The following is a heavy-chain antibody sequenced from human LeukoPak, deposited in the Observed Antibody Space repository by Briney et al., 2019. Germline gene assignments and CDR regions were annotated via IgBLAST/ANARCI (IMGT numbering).Heavy chain of an antibody. V-gene: IGHV1-3*01. CDR1: GYTFTSYA. Sequence: ALVKVSCKASGYTFTSYAMHWVRQAPGQRLEWMGWINAGNGNTKYSQKFQGRVTITRDTSASTAYMELSSLRSEDTAVYYCARDRVVPAAIGFDPWGQGTLVTVSS. D-gene: IGHD2-2*01. J-gene: IGHJ5*02. CDR3: ARDRVVPAAIGFDP. CDR2: INAGNGNT.